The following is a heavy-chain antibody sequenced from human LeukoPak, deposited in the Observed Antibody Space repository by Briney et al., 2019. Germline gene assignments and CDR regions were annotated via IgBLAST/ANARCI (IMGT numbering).Heavy chain of an antibody. CDR1: GYTFTGYY. CDR3: ARQNYDILTGSINWFDP. CDR2: INPNSGGT. Sequence: ASVKVSCKASGYTFTGYYMHWVRQAPGQGLEWMGWINPNSGGTNYARKFQGRVTMTRDTSISTAYMELSRLRSDDTAVYYCARQNYDILTGSINWFDPWGQGTLVTVSS. J-gene: IGHJ5*02. D-gene: IGHD3-9*01. V-gene: IGHV1-2*02.